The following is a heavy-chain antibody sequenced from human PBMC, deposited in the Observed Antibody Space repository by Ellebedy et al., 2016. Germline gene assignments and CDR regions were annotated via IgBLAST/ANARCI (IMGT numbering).Heavy chain of an antibody. J-gene: IGHJ3*02. V-gene: IGHV1-69*04. Sequence: ASVKVSCKASGGTFSSYAISWVRQAPGQGLEWMGRIIPILGIANYAQKFQGRVTITADKSTSTAYMELSSLRSEDTAVYYCARDELRDAFDIWGQGTMVTVSS. D-gene: IGHD1-7*01. CDR1: GGTFSSYA. CDR2: IIPILGIA. CDR3: ARDELRDAFDI.